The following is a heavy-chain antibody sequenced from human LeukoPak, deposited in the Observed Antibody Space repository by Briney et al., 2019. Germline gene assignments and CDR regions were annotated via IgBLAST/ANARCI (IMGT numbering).Heavy chain of an antibody. CDR2: IYYSGST. CDR1: GGSISSYY. Sequence: ASETLSLTCTVSGGSISSYYWSWIRQPPGKGLEWIGYIYYSGSTNYNPSLKSRVTISVDTSKNQFSLKLSSVTAADTAFYYCARYIVSYPHDAFDIWGQGTMVTVSS. D-gene: IGHD1-26*01. J-gene: IGHJ3*02. CDR3: ARYIVSYPHDAFDI. V-gene: IGHV4-59*01.